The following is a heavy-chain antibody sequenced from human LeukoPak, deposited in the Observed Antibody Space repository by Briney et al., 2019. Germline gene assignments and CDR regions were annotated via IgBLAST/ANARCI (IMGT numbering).Heavy chain of an antibody. CDR3: AKARGRVGASPPRYETTDY. CDR2: ISVSGGST. D-gene: IGHD1-26*01. Sequence: GGSLRLSCAASGFTFSSYALSWFRQPPGKGLEWVPAISVSGGSTYYADSVKGRFTISRDNSKNTLYPQMNSLRAEDTAVYYCAKARGRVGASPPRYETTDYWGQGTLVTVSS. J-gene: IGHJ4*02. CDR1: GFTFSSYA. V-gene: IGHV3-23*01.